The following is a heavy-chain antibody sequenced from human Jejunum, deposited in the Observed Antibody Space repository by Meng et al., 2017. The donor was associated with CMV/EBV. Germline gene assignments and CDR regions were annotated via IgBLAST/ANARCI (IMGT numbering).Heavy chain of an antibody. CDR2: IGNKAAFYST. V-gene: IGHV3-72*01. J-gene: IGHJ4*02. CDR3: ARALHSDTDLDTDY. D-gene: IGHD1-26*01. Sequence: SGFPFHDHYIDWVRQAPGKGLEWLPRIGNKAAFYSTYYAASVKGRFSISRDDSKNSVHLQMNSLNIEDTAVYYCARALHSDTDLDTDYWGQGTLVTVSS. CDR1: GFPFHDHY.